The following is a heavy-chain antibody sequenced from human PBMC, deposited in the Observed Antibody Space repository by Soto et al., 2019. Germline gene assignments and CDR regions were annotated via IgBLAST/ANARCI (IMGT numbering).Heavy chain of an antibody. D-gene: IGHD3-3*01. J-gene: IGHJ6*02. Sequence: SETLSLTCTVSGGSISSSSYYWSWIRQPPGKGLEWIGSIYYSGRSTYYNPSLKSRITMSVDTSKNQFSLKLSSVTAADTAVYFCVRGQPHRITIFEVVIRSYDYGMDVWGQGTTVTVSS. V-gene: IGHV4-39*07. CDR1: GGSISSSSYY. CDR2: IYYSGRST. CDR3: VRGQPHRITIFEVVIRSYDYGMDV.